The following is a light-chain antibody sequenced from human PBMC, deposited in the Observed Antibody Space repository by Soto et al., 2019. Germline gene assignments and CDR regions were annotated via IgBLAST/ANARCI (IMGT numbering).Light chain of an antibody. V-gene: IGKV3-20*01. Sequence: IVLTQSQGTLSLSPGERATLSCRASQSVNGNYLAWHQQKPGQAPRLLIYGVSSRATGIPDRFSGSGSGTDFTLTISRLEPEDFAVYYCQQYGNSGVTFGPGTKVDIK. CDR1: QSVNGNY. J-gene: IGKJ3*01. CDR3: QQYGNSGVT. CDR2: GVS.